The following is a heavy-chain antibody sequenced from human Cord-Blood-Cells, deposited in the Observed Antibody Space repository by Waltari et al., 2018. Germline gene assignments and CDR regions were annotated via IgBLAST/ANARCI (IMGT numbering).Heavy chain of an antibody. J-gene: IGHJ4*02. CDR2: MSGSGGST. CDR3: AKDHLAGDDY. Sequence: EVQLLESGGGLVQPGGSLRLSCAASGFTFSSYAMSWVRQAPGKGVGWVSAMSGSGGSTYYADSVKGRFTISRDNSKNTLYLQMNSLRAEDTAVYYCAKDHLAGDDYWGQGTLVTVSS. CDR1: GFTFSSYA. V-gene: IGHV3-23*01. D-gene: IGHD6-19*01.